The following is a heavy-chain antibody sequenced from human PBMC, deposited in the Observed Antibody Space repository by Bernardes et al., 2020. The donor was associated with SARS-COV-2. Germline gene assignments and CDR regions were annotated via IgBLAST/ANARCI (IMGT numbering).Heavy chain of an antibody. Sequence: LSLTCTVSGGSISSSSYYWGWIRQPPGKGLEWIGSIYYSGSTYYNPSLKSRVTISVDTSKNQFSLKLSSVTAADTAVYYCAREQITMIVTDAFDIWGQGTMVTVSS. V-gene: IGHV4-39*01. J-gene: IGHJ3*02. CDR1: GGSISSSSYY. D-gene: IGHD3-22*01. CDR2: IYYSGST. CDR3: AREQITMIVTDAFDI.